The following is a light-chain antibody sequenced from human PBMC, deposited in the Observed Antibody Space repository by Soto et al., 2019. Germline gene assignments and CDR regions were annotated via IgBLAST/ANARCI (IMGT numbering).Light chain of an antibody. CDR3: QQYGSSLWT. Sequence: QSPGPLSLSPGERATLSCRASQSVSSSYLAWYQQKPGQAPRLLIYGASSRATGIPDRFSGSGSGTDFTLTISRLEPEDFAVYYCQQYGSSLWTFGQGTTVDI. J-gene: IGKJ1*01. V-gene: IGKV3-20*01. CDR1: QSVSSSY. CDR2: GAS.